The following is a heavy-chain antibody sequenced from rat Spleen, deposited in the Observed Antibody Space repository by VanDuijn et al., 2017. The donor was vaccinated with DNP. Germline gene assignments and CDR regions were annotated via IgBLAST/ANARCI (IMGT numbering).Heavy chain of an antibody. Sequence: EVQLVESGGGLVQPGRSLKLSCAASGFTFSDYYMAWVRQAPTKGLEWVTSISPSGGSTSYRDSVKGRFTISRDNAKSTLYLQMDSLRSEDTATYFCARHGRVTTVAAYWYFDFWGPGTMVTVSS. CDR2: ISPSGGST. D-gene: IGHD1-11*01. J-gene: IGHJ1*01. CDR3: ARHGRVTTVAAYWYFDF. CDR1: GFTFSDYY. V-gene: IGHV5-25*01.